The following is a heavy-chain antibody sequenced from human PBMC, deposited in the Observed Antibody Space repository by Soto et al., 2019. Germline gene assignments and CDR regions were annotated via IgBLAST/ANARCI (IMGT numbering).Heavy chain of an antibody. CDR3: ARSQGSSTSLEIYYYYYYGMDV. Sequence: QVQLVQSGAEVKKPGSSVKVSCKASGGTFGSYAISWVRQAPGQGLEWMGGIIPIPGTANYAQKFQGRVTIGADESTSTAYMELSSLRSEDTAASYCARSQGSSTSLEIYYYYYYGMDVWGQGTTVTVSS. D-gene: IGHD2-2*01. J-gene: IGHJ6*02. V-gene: IGHV1-69*01. CDR1: GGTFGSYA. CDR2: IIPIPGTA.